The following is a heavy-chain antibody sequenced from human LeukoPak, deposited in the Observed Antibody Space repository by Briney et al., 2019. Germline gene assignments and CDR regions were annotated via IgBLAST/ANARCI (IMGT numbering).Heavy chain of an antibody. CDR2: IYHSGST. CDR1: GGSISSGGYS. V-gene: IGHV4-39*07. Sequence: SETLSLTSAVSGGSISSGGYSWSWIRQPPGKGLEWIGSIYHSGSTYYNPSLKSRVTISVDTSKNQFSLKLSSVTAADTAVYYCARELLPRFDPWGQGTLVTVSS. CDR3: ARELLPRFDP. J-gene: IGHJ5*02. D-gene: IGHD2-21*01.